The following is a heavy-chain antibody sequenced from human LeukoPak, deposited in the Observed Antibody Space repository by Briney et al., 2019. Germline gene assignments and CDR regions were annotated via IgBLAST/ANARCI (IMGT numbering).Heavy chain of an antibody. CDR1: GYTFINYG. V-gene: IGHV1-18*01. CDR2: ISSYNGNT. Sequence: ASVKVSCKASGYTFINYGITWERQAPGQGLEWMGWISSYNGNTNYAQKFQGRVTMTTDTSTSTAYMELKSLRSDDTAVYHCARDGFSSSWPYYFDFWGQGSLVTVSS. J-gene: IGHJ4*02. CDR3: ARDGFSSSWPYYFDF. D-gene: IGHD6-13*01.